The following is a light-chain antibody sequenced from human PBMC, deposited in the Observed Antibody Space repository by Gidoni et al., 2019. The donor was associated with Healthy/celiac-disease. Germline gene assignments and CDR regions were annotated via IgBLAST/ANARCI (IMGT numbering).Light chain of an antibody. Sequence: DIQLTQSPSFLSASVGDRATITCRASQGISSYLAWYQQKPGKAPKLLIYAASTLQSGVPSRFSGSGSGTEFTLTISSLQPEDFATYYCQQLNSYPYTFGQGTNLEIK. CDR2: AAS. V-gene: IGKV1-9*01. CDR1: QGISSY. J-gene: IGKJ2*01. CDR3: QQLNSYPYT.